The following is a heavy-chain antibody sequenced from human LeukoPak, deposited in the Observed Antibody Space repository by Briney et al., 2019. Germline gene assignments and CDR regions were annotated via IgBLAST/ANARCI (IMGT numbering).Heavy chain of an antibody. CDR3: TRENSGSLSLEY. V-gene: IGHV3-7*01. J-gene: IGHJ4*02. CDR2: IKQDGSET. D-gene: IGHD1-26*01. Sequence: GGSLRLSCAASGYTFSIYWMNWVRQAPGKGLEWVASIKQDGSETYYMESVQGRFTISRDNDMNFLYLQLSSLRAEDTAVYYCTRENSGSLSLEYWGQGTLVTVSS. CDR1: GYTFSIYW.